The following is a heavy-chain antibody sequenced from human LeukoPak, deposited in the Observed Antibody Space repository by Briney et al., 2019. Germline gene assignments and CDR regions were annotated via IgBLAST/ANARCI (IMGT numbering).Heavy chain of an antibody. Sequence: GGSLRLSCAASGFTVSSNYMSWVRQAPGKGLEWVSVIYSGGGTCYADSVKGRFTISRDNSKNTLYLQMNSLRAEDTAVYYCARTVVTYYFDYWGQGTLVTVSS. V-gene: IGHV3-66*02. CDR2: IYSGGGT. J-gene: IGHJ4*02. D-gene: IGHD4-23*01. CDR1: GFTVSSNY. CDR3: ARTVVTYYFDY.